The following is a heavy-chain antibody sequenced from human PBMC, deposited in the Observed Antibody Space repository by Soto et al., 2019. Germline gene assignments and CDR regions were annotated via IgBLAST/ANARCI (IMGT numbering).Heavy chain of an antibody. J-gene: IGHJ4*02. CDR1: GFTFSDYY. D-gene: IGHD2-2*01. Sequence: QVQLVESGGGLVKPGGSLRLSCAASGFTFSDYYMSWIRQAPGKGLEWVSYISSSGSTIYYADSVKGRFTISRDNAKNSLYLQMNSLRAEYTAVYYCARDKGYCSSTSCYAPYFDYWGQGTLVTVSS. V-gene: IGHV3-11*01. CDR3: ARDKGYCSSTSCYAPYFDY. CDR2: ISSSGSTI.